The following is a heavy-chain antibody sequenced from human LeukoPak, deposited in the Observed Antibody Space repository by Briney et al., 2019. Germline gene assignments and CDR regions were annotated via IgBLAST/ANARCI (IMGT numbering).Heavy chain of an antibody. CDR2: IYYSGST. Sequence: SETLSLTCTVSGGSISSYYWSWIRQPPGKGLEWIGYIYYSGSTNYNPSLKSRDTISVDTSKNQFSLKLSSVTAADTAVYYCARTTYYYDSSGFLGVDAFDIWGQGTMVTVSS. CDR1: GGSISSYY. J-gene: IGHJ3*02. D-gene: IGHD3-22*01. V-gene: IGHV4-59*01. CDR3: ARTTYYYDSSGFLGVDAFDI.